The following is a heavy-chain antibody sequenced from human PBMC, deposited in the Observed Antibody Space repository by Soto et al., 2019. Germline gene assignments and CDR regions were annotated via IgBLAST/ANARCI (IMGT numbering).Heavy chain of an antibody. D-gene: IGHD2-2*01. CDR3: ARKALGDCSSTSCFGEFDP. J-gene: IGHJ5*02. V-gene: IGHV4-30-4*01. Sequence: QVQLQESGPGLVKPSQTLSLTCSVSGGSISSGDYYWSWIRQPPGKGLEWIGSIYYSGSTYYNPSLKSRVTISVDTAKNQYSLKLSSVTAADTAVYYCARKALGDCSSTSCFGEFDPWFQGNLVTVSS. CDR2: IYYSGST. CDR1: GGSISSGDYY.